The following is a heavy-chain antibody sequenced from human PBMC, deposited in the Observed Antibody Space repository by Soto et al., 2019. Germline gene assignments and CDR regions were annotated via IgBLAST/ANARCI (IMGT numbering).Heavy chain of an antibody. CDR1: GYTFVDYG. D-gene: IGHD6-19*01. Sequence: ASVKVSCKASGYTFVDYGFSWVRQAPGQGLEWMGWISAYYGTSHFAQNVQGRVTLTRDTSTSTVYTEMRRLRLDDTAMYYCVREIEVAGTVAFGYWGQGTLVTVSS. CDR2: ISAYYGTS. CDR3: VREIEVAGTVAFGY. V-gene: IGHV1-18*01. J-gene: IGHJ4*02.